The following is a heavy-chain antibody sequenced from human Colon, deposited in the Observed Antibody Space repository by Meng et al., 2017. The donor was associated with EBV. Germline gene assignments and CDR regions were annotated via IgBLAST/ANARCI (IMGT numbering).Heavy chain of an antibody. CDR2: IYYTGST. J-gene: IGHJ4*02. CDR3: ARNYYFDY. CDR1: GGSINSGDYY. Sequence: HVRLRAPAASLGEPAQTLSRSCTVSGGSINSGDYYWSWIRQPPGKGLEWIGYIYYTGSTYYNPSLKSRVTISMDTSKNQFSLRLSSVTAADTAVYYCARNYYFDYWGQGTLVTVSS. V-gene: IGHV4-30-4*01.